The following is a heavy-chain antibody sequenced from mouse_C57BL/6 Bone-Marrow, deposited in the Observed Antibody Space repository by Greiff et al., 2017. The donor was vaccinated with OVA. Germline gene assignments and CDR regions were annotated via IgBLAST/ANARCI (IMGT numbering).Heavy chain of an antibody. D-gene: IGHD2-5*01. Sequence: VQLQQSGPELVKPGASVKIPCKASGYTFTDYNMDWVKQSHGKSLEWIGDINPNNGGTIYNQKFKGKATLTVDKSSSTAYMELRSLTSEDTAVYYCARSCYSNPYWYFDVWGTGTTVTVSS. J-gene: IGHJ1*03. CDR1: GYTFTDYN. V-gene: IGHV1-18*01. CDR3: ARSCYSNPYWYFDV. CDR2: INPNNGGT.